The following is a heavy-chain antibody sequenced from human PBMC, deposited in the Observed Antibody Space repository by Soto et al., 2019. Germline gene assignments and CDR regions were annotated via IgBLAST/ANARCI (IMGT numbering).Heavy chain of an antibody. Sequence: QLQLQESGPGLVKPSETLSLTCTVSGGSISSSSYYWGWIRQPPGKGLEWIGSIYYSGSTYYNPSLKSRVTISADTSKNQSSLKLSSVPAADTAVYYCARQFGELSRRDYYYYMDVWGKGTTVTVSS. J-gene: IGHJ6*03. CDR2: IYYSGST. CDR3: ARQFGELSRRDYYYYMDV. D-gene: IGHD3-10*01. CDR1: GGSISSSSYY. V-gene: IGHV4-39*01.